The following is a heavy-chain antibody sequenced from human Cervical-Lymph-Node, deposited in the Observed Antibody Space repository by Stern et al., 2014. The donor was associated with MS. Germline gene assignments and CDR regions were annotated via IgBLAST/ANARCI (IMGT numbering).Heavy chain of an antibody. CDR2: INPNGSVT. CDR1: GYTITNYY. Sequence: VQLVQSGPEVKKPGASVMVSCKTSGYTITNYYIHWVRQAPGQGLEWMGIINPNGSVTASAQKFQGRLTMTRDTSTTTVYMRLITLTSEDTAMYYCTRAVGGVGREWGQGTLVFVSS. D-gene: IGHD3-16*01. V-gene: IGHV1-46*01. J-gene: IGHJ4*02. CDR3: TRAVGGVGRE.